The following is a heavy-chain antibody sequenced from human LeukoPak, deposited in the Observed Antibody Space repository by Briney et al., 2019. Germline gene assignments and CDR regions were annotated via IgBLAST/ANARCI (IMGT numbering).Heavy chain of an antibody. CDR2: ISGSGGST. D-gene: IGHD2-2*01. CDR3: AIRPDIVVVPYANFDY. J-gene: IGHJ4*02. CDR1: GFTFSNYA. Sequence: PGGSLRLSCTASGFTFSNYAMTWVRQAPGKGLEWVSGISGSGGSTYYADSVRGRFTISRDNSKNALYLQMNSLRAEDTAVYYCAIRPDIVVVPYANFDYWGQGTLVTVSS. V-gene: IGHV3-23*01.